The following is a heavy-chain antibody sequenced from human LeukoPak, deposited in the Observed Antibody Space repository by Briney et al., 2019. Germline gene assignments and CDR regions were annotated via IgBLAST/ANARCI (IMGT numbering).Heavy chain of an antibody. CDR3: ARAGSSSLYGMDV. J-gene: IGHJ6*02. V-gene: IGHV4-61*01. Sequence: ASETLSLTCTVSGDSISRYSVSSDFWRWIRQPPGKGLEWIGYIQYSGTTTYKPSLKSRVTILPDTTKNQFSLRLTSVTAAATAVYYCARAGSSSLYGMDVWGQGTTVTVSS. CDR1: GDSISRYSVSSDF. CDR2: IQYSGTT. D-gene: IGHD6-13*01.